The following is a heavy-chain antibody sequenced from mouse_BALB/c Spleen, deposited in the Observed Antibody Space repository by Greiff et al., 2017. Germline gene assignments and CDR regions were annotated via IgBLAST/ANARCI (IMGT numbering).Heavy chain of an antibody. CDR3: TMNGYPHYYAMDY. J-gene: IGHJ4*01. CDR2: ISTYNGNT. CDR1: GYTFTDYA. V-gene: IGHV1-67*01. D-gene: IGHD2-2*01. Sequence: VQLQQSGPEVVRPGVSVKISCKGSGYTFTDYAMHWVKQSHAKSLEWIGVISTYNGNTNYNQKFKGKATMTVDKSSSTAYMELSSLTSEDSAVYYCTMNGYPHYYAMDYWGQGTSVTVSS.